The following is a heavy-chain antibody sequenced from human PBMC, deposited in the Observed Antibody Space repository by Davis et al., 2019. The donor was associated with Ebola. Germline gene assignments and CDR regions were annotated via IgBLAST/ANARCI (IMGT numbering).Heavy chain of an antibody. CDR3: ARGYRPHYGSADEGYFDY. Sequence: PSETLSLTCTVSDYSISSGYYWGWIRQPPGKGLEWIGYIYYSGSTNYNPSLKSRVTISVDTSKNQFSLKLSSVTAADTAVYYCARGYRPHYGSADEGYFDYWGQGTLVTVSS. J-gene: IGHJ4*02. CDR1: DYSISSGYY. D-gene: IGHD3-10*01. CDR2: IYYSGST. V-gene: IGHV4-61*01.